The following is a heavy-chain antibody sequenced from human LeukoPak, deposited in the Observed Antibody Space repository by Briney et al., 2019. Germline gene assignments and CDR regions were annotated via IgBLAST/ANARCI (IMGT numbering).Heavy chain of an antibody. CDR1: GYSFTSYW. CDR3: ARHGVRLIYGMDV. V-gene: IGHV5-51*01. CDR2: IYPGDSDT. D-gene: IGHD3-3*01. Sequence: GESLKISCKGSGYSFTSYWTGWVRQMPGKGLEWMGIIYPGDSDTRYSPSFQGQVTFSADKSISTAYLQWSSLKASDTAMYYCARHGVRLIYGMDVWGQGTTVTVSS. J-gene: IGHJ6*02.